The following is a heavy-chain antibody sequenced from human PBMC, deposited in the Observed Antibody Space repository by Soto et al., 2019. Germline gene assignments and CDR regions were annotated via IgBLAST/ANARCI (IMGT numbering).Heavy chain of an antibody. D-gene: IGHD2-2*01. CDR2: ISGSGGST. CDR1: GFTFSSYA. CDR3: AKDGRGIVVVPAAEYGYYYMDV. Sequence: GGSLRLSCAASGFTFSSYAMSWVRQAPGKGLEWVSAISGSGGSTYYADSVKGRFTISRDNSKNTLYLQMNSLRAGETAVYYCAKDGRGIVVVPAAEYGYYYMDVWGKGTTVTVSS. J-gene: IGHJ6*03. V-gene: IGHV3-23*01.